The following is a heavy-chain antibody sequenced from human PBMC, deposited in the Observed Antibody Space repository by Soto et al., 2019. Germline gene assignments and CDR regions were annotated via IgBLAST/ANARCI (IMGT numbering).Heavy chain of an antibody. CDR2: IWYDGSEK. CDR1: GFSFSTYG. Sequence: QVQLVESGGGVVQPGKSLRLSCAASGFSFSTYGMHWVRQAPGRGLEWVDLIWYDGSEKYYADSVTGRFTISRYNFRRPVSRHMHSLRDYDTAVYFCAGAANSAGATYWGQGNLVTVSS. J-gene: IGHJ4*02. V-gene: IGHV3-33*01. CDR3: AGAANSAGATY. D-gene: IGHD6-25*01.